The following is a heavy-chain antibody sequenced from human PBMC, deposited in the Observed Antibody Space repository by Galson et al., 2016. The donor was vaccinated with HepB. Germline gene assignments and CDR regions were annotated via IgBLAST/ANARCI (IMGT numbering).Heavy chain of an antibody. CDR1: GYIFTTYA. D-gene: IGHD2-15*01. CDR2: ISAYDGHT. CDR3: ARDQAPLPGDY. V-gene: IGHV1-18*04. J-gene: IGHJ4*02. Sequence: SVKVSCKASGYIFTTYAIFRVRQAPGQGLEWMGWISAYDGHTNYGQKLQDRLTMTTDTSTSTAYMELRSLRSDDTAVYYCARDQAPLPGDYWGQGTLVTVSS.